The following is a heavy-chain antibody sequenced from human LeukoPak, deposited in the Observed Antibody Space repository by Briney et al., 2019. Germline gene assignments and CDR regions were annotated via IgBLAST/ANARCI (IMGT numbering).Heavy chain of an antibody. CDR1: GGTFSIYA. V-gene: IGHV1-69*06. J-gene: IGHJ6*03. Sequence: GASVKVSCKASGGTFSIYAVSWVRQAPGQGLEWMGGIIPIFGTANYAQRFQGRVTITADKSTNTAYMELSRLRSDDTAVYYCARVGYMVRGVITPYYYYYMDVWGKGTTVTISS. CDR3: ARVGYMVRGVITPYYYYYMDV. D-gene: IGHD3-10*01. CDR2: IIPIFGTA.